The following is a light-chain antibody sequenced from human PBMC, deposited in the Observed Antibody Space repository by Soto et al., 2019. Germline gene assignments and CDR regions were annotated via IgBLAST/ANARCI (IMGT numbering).Light chain of an antibody. V-gene: IGKV1-5*03. J-gene: IGKJ1*01. Sequence: DIQMTQSPSTLSASVGDRVTITCRASQRISYWLAWYQQKPGKAPKLLIYKASILEDGVPSRFSGSGSATEFSLTISSLQPDDFANYYCQQYETYWTFGQGTKVEMK. CDR1: QRISYW. CDR2: KAS. CDR3: QQYETYWT.